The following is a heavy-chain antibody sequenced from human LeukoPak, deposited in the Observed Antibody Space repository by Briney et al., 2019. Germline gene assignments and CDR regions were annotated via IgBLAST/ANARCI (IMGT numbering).Heavy chain of an antibody. CDR2: INPNSGGT. D-gene: IGHD3-3*01. V-gene: IGHV1-2*02. CDR3: SRDHNWRVTIFGVVGKNWFDP. CDR1: GYTFTGYC. Sequence: ASVKVSCKASGYTFTGYCMHWVRQAPGQGLEWMGWINPNSGGTNYAQKFQGRVTMTRDTSISTAYMELSRLRSDDTAVYYCSRDHNWRVTIFGVVGKNWFDPWGQGTLVTVSS. J-gene: IGHJ5*02.